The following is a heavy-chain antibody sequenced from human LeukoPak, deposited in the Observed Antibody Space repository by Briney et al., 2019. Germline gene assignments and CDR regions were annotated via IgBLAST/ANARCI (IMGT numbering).Heavy chain of an antibody. J-gene: IGHJ6*02. CDR1: GYTFTSYG. D-gene: IGHD6-13*01. Sequence: ASVKVSCKASGYTFTSYGISWVRQAPGQGLEWMGWISAYNGNTNYAQKLQGRVTITRDTSASTAYMELSSLRSEDTAVYYCAREQVAAVYYYYYGMDVWGQGTTVTVSS. CDR3: AREQVAAVYYYYYGMDV. CDR2: ISAYNGNT. V-gene: IGHV1-18*01.